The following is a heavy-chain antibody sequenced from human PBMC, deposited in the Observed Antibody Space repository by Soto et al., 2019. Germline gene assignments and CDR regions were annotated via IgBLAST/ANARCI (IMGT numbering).Heavy chain of an antibody. CDR2: IYDSGST. J-gene: IGHJ4*02. D-gene: IGHD7-27*01. V-gene: IGHV4-59*11. CDR1: DDYRKNHD. Sequence: SEPLSVTYTVADDYRKNHDGAWIRHSPGKGLEWIGNIYDSGSTNYSPALKSRVSMSVDTSASTACMELTSLRSEDTAVYYCARDTGDGTFEFWGQGTLVTVSS. CDR3: ARDTGDGTFEF.